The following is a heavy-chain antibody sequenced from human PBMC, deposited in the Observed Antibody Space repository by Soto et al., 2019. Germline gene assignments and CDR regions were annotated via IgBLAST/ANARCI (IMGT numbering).Heavy chain of an antibody. CDR2: IYTDGST. J-gene: IGHJ4*02. D-gene: IGHD3-10*01. V-gene: IGHV3-66*01. Sequence: EVQLVESGGGLVQPGGSLRLSCAVSGFTVSTHYMSWVRQAPEKGLEWVSVIYTDGSTSYADSVKGRFTVSRHISKNTVYLQMNSMRTEDTAHYYCAREGSGTFYTWGQGTLVTVSS. CDR1: GFTVSTHY. CDR3: AREGSGTFYT.